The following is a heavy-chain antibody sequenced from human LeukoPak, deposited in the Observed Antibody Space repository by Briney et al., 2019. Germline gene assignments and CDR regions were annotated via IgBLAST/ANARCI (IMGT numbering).Heavy chain of an antibody. CDR3: ARGQSPPISMVRGVNPRAGLDY. J-gene: IGHJ4*02. CDR1: GFTFSSYS. CDR2: ISSSSSTI. Sequence: GGSLRLSCAASGFTFSSYSMNWVRQAPGKGLEWVSYISSSSSTIYYADSVKGRFTISRDNAKNTLYLQMNSLRTEDTAVYYCARGQSPPISMVRGVNPRAGLDYWGQGTLVTVSS. V-gene: IGHV3-48*04. D-gene: IGHD3-10*01.